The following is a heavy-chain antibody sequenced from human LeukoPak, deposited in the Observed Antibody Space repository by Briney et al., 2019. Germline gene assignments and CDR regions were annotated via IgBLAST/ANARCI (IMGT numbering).Heavy chain of an antibody. V-gene: IGHV4-38-2*02. CDR3: ARESYSSSWCFDY. CDR2: IYHSGST. CDR1: GYSISSGYY. J-gene: IGHJ4*02. Sequence: SETLSLTCAVSGYSISSGYYWGWIRQPPGKGLEWIGSIYHSGSTYYNPSLKSRVTISVDTSKNQFSLKLSSVTAADTAVYYCARESYSSSWCFDYWGQGTLVTVSS. D-gene: IGHD6-13*01.